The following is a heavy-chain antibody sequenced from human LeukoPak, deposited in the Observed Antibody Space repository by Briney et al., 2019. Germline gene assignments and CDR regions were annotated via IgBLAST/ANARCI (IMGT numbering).Heavy chain of an antibody. CDR3: ARDTAMVPILDY. D-gene: IGHD5-18*01. J-gene: IGHJ4*02. V-gene: IGHV3-21*01. CDR2: ISSSSSYI. CDR1: GFTFSGYS. Sequence: GGSLRLSCAASGFTFSGYSMNWVRQAPGKGLEWVSSISSSSSYIYYADSVKGRFTISRDNAKNSLYLQMNSLRAEDTAVYYCARDTAMVPILDYWGQGTLVTVSS.